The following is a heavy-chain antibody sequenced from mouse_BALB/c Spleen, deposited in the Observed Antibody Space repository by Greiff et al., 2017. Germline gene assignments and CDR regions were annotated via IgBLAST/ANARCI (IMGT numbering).Heavy chain of an antibody. V-gene: IGHV5-12-2*01. D-gene: IGHD1-1*01. CDR1: GFTFGSFT. Sequence: EVQLVESGGGLVQPGGSLKLSCAASGFTFGSFTMSWVRQTPEKRLGGVAYISNGGGSTYYPDTVKGRFTISRDNAKNTLYLQMSSLKSEDTAMYYCARHFHYYGSSYWYFDVWGAGTTVTVSS. CDR3: ARHFHYYGSSYWYFDV. CDR2: ISNGGGST. J-gene: IGHJ1*01.